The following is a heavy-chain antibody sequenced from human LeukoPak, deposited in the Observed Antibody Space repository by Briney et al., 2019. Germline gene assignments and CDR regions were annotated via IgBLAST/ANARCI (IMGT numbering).Heavy chain of an antibody. CDR2: IIPIFGTA. V-gene: IGHV1-69*06. Sequence: SVKVSCKASGGTFSSYAISWVRQAPGQGLEWMGGIIPIFGTANYAQKFQGRVTITADKSTSTAYMELSNLRSEDTAVYYCARDTFRNSAATRGLPDYWGQGTLVTVSS. CDR1: GGTFSSYA. CDR3: ARDTFRNSAATRGLPDY. D-gene: IGHD2-2*01. J-gene: IGHJ4*02.